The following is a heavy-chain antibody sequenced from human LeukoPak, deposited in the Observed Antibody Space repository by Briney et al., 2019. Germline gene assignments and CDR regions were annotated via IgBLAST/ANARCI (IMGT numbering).Heavy chain of an antibody. CDR2: ITPAGHR. CDR3: ARGDSGTTTFDL. V-gene: IGHV3-66*01. J-gene: IGHJ5*02. Sequence: GGSLRLSCAASGFAVDSRFMNWVRQAPGMGLQWVSFITPAGHRDYTDSVKGRFTITRDNSKNTVSLQMNSLRVDDSAIYFCARGDSGTTTFDLWGQGTLVTVSS. D-gene: IGHD3-10*01. CDR1: GFAVDSRF.